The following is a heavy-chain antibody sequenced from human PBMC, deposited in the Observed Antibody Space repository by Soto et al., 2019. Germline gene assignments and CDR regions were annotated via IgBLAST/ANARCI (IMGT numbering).Heavy chain of an antibody. CDR3: ARGRPVAGIDY. Sequence: EVQLVESGGGLVHPGGSLRLSCAASGFTFSSHWMHWVRQAPGKGLVWVARIHSDGSSTTYADSVMGRFTISRDNAKNTLYLQMNSLRGEDTAVYSCARGRPVAGIDYWGQGTLVTVSS. D-gene: IGHD6-19*01. CDR1: GFTFSSHW. J-gene: IGHJ4*02. V-gene: IGHV3-74*01. CDR2: IHSDGSST.